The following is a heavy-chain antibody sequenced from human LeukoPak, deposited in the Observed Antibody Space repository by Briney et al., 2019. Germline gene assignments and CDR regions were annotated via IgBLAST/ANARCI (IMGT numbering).Heavy chain of an antibody. CDR2: ISSSSTTI. V-gene: IGHV3-11*01. D-gene: IGHD6-13*01. Sequence: PGGSLRLSCAVSGFIFSDYYMSWIRRAPGKGLEWVSYISSSSTTIYYADSVKGRFTISRDNAKSSLYLQMNSLRVDDTAVYYCARDPLAAGSLNWFDPWGQGTLVTVSS. CDR1: GFIFSDYY. J-gene: IGHJ5*02. CDR3: ARDPLAAGSLNWFDP.